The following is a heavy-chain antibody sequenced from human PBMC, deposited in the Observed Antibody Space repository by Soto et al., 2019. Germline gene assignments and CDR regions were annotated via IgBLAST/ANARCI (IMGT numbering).Heavy chain of an antibody. V-gene: IGHV4-34*01. CDR1: GGSFRGYC. D-gene: IGHD3-22*01. Sequence: TETLLLTRAVYGGSFRGYCRSWIRQPPGKGLDGIVESNHSGITNYNPSLKSRVTISVDTYKNQFSLKLISVTAADTAVYYCARTKYYYESTADIFDHWGQGALVTVS. CDR3: ARTKYYYESTADIFDH. CDR2: SNHSGIT. J-gene: IGHJ4*02.